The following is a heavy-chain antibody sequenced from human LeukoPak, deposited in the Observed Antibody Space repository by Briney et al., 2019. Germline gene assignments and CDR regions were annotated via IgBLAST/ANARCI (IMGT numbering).Heavy chain of an antibody. V-gene: IGHV1-18*01. Sequence: GSVKVSCRASGFXLVGFGMSWVPQAPREGLGWMGGISGYKGKTTKAPTFQGRVADHIDRSRHTAHLELGRLTSDDTAIYYCARDWVGDTATLDNYRGMDVWGQGATVIVSS. CDR1: GFXLVGFG. CDR3: ARDWVGDTATLDNYRGMDV. D-gene: IGHD5-18*01. J-gene: IGHJ6*02. CDR2: ISGYKGKT.